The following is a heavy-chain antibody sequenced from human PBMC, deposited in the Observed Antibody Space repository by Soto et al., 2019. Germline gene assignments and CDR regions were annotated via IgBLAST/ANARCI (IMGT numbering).Heavy chain of an antibody. D-gene: IGHD1-7*01. V-gene: IGHV4-59*01. CDR2: IYYSGST. CDR3: ARGDLRLELEYYYYYYMDV. CDR1: GGSISSYY. Sequence: SETLSLTCTVSGGSISSYYWSWIRQPPGKGLEWIGYIYYSGSTNYNPSLKSRVTISVDTSKNQFSLKLSSVTAADTAVYYCARGDLRLELEYYYYYYMDVWGKGTTVTVSS. J-gene: IGHJ6*03.